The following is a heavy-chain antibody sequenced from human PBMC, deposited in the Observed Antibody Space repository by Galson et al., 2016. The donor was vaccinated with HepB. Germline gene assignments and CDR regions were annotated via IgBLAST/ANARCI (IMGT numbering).Heavy chain of an antibody. D-gene: IGHD2-2*01. CDR2: IYYTGST. Sequence: SETLSLTCDVSGASTSNINWWTWIRQSSGRGMEWIGEIYYTGSTNYNLSLKGRVSISLDKSRKVLSLKVASVTAADSAVYYCAIDVSSTSDYWGQGTPVTVSS. J-gene: IGHJ4*02. CDR3: AIDVSSTSDY. CDR1: GASTSNINW. V-gene: IGHV4-4*02.